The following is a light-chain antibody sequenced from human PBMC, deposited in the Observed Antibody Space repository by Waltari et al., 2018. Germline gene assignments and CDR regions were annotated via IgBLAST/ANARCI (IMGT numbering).Light chain of an antibody. CDR3: AAWDDSVNAWL. V-gene: IGLV1-44*01. CDR2: NNN. J-gene: IGLJ3*02. CDR1: SSNIGGNT. Sequence: QPVLIQPPSASGTLGQRVTISCSGSSSNIGGNTVTWYQQFPGAAPKVFIYNNNRRPSGVPVRFSGSKSGTSASLAISGLQSEDEANYYCAAWDDSVNAWLFGGGAKLTVL.